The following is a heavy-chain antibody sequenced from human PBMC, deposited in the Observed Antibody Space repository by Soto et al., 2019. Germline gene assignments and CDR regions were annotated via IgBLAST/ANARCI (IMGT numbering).Heavy chain of an antibody. V-gene: IGHV1-18*01. Sequence: QVQLVQSGAEVKKPGASVKLSCKASGYTFSNYDIIWVRQAPGQGLEWMGWISANNGNTDYAQKLQGRVTMTTDTSTSTAYMELRSLRSDDAAVSYCGRGCRVVGTRWWFDPWGQGILGTFSS. J-gene: IGHJ5*02. CDR3: GRGCRVVGTRWWFDP. D-gene: IGHD2-15*01. CDR1: GYTFSNYD. CDR2: ISANNGNT.